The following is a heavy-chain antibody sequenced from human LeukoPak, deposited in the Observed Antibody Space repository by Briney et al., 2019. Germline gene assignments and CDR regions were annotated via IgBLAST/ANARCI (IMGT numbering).Heavy chain of an antibody. CDR2: IIPILGIA. J-gene: IGHJ2*01. D-gene: IGHD3-22*01. V-gene: IGHV1-69*04. Sequence: GASVKVSCKASGGTFSSYAISWVRQAPGQGLEWMGRIIPILGIANYAQKFQGRVTITADKSTSTAYMELSSLRSEDTAVYYCARDGFSYYYDSSGYYYGYWYFDLWGRGTLVTVSS. CDR3: ARDGFSYYYDSSGYYYGYWYFDL. CDR1: GGTFSSYA.